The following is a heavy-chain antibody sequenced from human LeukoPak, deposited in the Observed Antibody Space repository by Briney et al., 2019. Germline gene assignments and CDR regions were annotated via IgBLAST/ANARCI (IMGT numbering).Heavy chain of an antibody. J-gene: IGHJ4*02. CDR3: ARDPAHYYDSSAYWR. CDR1: GGSISSGSYY. CDR2: IYTSGRT. V-gene: IGHV4-61*09. Sequence: SETLSLTCTVSGGSISSGSYYWSWIRQPAGKGLEWIGHIYTSGRTNYNPSLKSRVTISVDTSKNQFSLKLTSVTAADTAVYYCARDPAHYYDSSAYWRWGQGTLVTVSS. D-gene: IGHD3-22*01.